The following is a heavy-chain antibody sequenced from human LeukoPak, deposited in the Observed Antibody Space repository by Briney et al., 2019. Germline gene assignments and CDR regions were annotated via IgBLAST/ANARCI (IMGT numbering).Heavy chain of an antibody. Sequence: GASVKVSCKASGGTFSSYAISWVRQAPGQGLEWMGGIISIFGTANYAQKFQGRVTITADESTSTAYMELSSLRSEDTAVYYCAWGFGELRYYYYGMDVWGQGTTVTVSS. J-gene: IGHJ6*02. CDR1: GGTFSSYA. CDR3: AWGFGELRYYYYGMDV. D-gene: IGHD3-10*01. V-gene: IGHV1-69*13. CDR2: IISIFGTA.